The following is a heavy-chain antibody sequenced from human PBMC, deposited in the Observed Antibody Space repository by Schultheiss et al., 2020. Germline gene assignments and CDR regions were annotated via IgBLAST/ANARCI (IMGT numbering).Heavy chain of an antibody. J-gene: IGHJ6*02. CDR1: SGSFSGYY. V-gene: IGHV4-34*01. CDR2: INHSGST. D-gene: IGHD5-18*01. CDR3: ARLGGYSYGYELEVGYYGMDV. Sequence: SETLSLTCAVYSGSFSGYYWSWIRQPPGKGLEWIGEINHSGSTNYNPSLKSRVTISVDTSKNQFSLKLSSVTAADTAVYYCARLGGYSYGYELEVGYYGMDVWGQGTTVTVSS.